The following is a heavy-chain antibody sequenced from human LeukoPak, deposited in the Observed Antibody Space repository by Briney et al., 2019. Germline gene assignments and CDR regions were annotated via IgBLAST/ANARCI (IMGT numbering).Heavy chain of an antibody. J-gene: IGHJ4*02. Sequence: ASVKVSCKVSGYTLTELSMHWVRQAPGKGLEWMGGFDPEDGETIYAQKFQGRVTMTEDTSTDTAYMELSSLRSEDTAVYYCATTAGYDFWSGSNPNGGLRYWGQGTLVTVSS. V-gene: IGHV1-24*01. CDR1: GYTLTELS. CDR2: FDPEDGET. CDR3: ATTAGYDFWSGSNPNGGLRY. D-gene: IGHD3-3*01.